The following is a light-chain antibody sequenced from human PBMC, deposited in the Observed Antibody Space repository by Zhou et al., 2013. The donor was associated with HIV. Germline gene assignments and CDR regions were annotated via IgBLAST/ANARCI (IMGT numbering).Light chain of an antibody. Sequence: ETVLTQSPGTLSLSPGENATLSCRASQTVDRNSIAWYQQKRGQAPRLLIYGASIRATGIPDRFSGSGSGTDFTLTISRLEPEDFAVYYCQEYGSAFGPGTKVDIK. CDR1: QTVDRNS. V-gene: IGKV3-20*01. CDR3: QEYGSA. CDR2: GAS. J-gene: IGKJ3*01.